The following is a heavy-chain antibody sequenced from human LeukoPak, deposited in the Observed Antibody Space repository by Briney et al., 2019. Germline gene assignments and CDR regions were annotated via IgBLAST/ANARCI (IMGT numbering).Heavy chain of an antibody. D-gene: IGHD3-10*01. CDR3: ARDRYYYGSGTTYYYGMDV. V-gene: IGHV3-53*01. CDR1: GFTVSSNY. J-gene: IGHJ6*02. CDR2: IYSGGST. Sequence: GGSLRLSCAASGFTVSSNYMSWVRQAPGKGLEWVSVIYSGGSTYYADSVKGRFTTSRDNSKNTLYLQMNSLRAEDTAVYYCARDRYYYGSGTTYYYGMDVWGQGTTVTVSS.